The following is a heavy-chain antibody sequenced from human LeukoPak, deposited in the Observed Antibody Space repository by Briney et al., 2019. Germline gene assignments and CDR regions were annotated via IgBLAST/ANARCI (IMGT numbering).Heavy chain of an antibody. J-gene: IGHJ6*02. CDR2: INHSGST. CDR3: ARDRDRYGDYNYFYGMDV. CDR1: GESFSGYY. D-gene: IGHD4-17*01. Sequence: SETLSLTCAVYGESFSGYYWTWIRQPPGKGLEWIGEINHSGSTNYNPSLKSRVTISVDTSKNQFSLKLSSVTAADTAVYYCARDRDRYGDYNYFYGMDVWGQGTTVTVSS. V-gene: IGHV4-34*01.